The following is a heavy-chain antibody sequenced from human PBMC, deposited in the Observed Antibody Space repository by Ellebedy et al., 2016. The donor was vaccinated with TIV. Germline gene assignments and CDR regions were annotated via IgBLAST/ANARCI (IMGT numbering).Heavy chain of an antibody. D-gene: IGHD6-19*01. J-gene: IGHJ4*02. CDR2: VNDTGGT. V-gene: IGHV4-34*01. CDR3: ARGFPAAWELAGA. CDR1: GAPSGNYF. Sequence: GSLRLSXAVSGAPSGNYFWSWIRQPPGKGLEWIGEVNDTGGTNYNPSLESRVTMSLDTSENQFSLKLNSVNVADTAVYYCARGFPAAWELAGAWGQGILVRVSA.